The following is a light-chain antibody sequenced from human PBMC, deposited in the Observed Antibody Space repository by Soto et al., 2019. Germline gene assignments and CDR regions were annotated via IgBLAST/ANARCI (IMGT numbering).Light chain of an antibody. CDR3: QQYDNLPLT. J-gene: IGKJ4*01. V-gene: IGKV1-33*01. Sequence: DLQMTQSPSSLSASVGDRVSITCQASQDISNYLNWYQQKPGKAPKLLIFDANNLETGVPSRFSGGGSGTDFSFTISSLQPEDIATYYCQQYDNLPLTFGGGTKVEIK. CDR2: DAN. CDR1: QDISNY.